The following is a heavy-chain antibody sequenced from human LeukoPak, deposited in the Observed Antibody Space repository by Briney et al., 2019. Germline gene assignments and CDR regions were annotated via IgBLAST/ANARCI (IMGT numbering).Heavy chain of an antibody. CDR2: ISSSSSTI. D-gene: IGHD2-21*02. Sequence: PGGSLRLSCAASGFTFSSYSMNWVRQAPGKGLEWVSYISSSSSTIYYADSVKGRFTISRDNAKNSLYLQMNSLRAEDTAVYYCARDRIVVVTAVKNDAFDIWGQGTMVTVSS. CDR1: GFTFSSYS. J-gene: IGHJ3*02. V-gene: IGHV3-48*04. CDR3: ARDRIVVVTAVKNDAFDI.